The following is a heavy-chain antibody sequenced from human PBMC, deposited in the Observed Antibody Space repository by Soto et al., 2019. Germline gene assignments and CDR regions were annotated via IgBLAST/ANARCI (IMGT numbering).Heavy chain of an antibody. Sequence: GGSLRLSCAASGFTFSSYAMSWVRQAPGKGLEWVSAIRGSGGSTYYADSVKGRFTISRDNSKNTLYLQMNSLRAEDTAVYYCAKAAAAGTVWFLGYFDYWGQGTLVTVSS. CDR2: IRGSGGST. CDR1: GFTFSSYA. J-gene: IGHJ4*02. V-gene: IGHV3-23*01. D-gene: IGHD6-13*01. CDR3: AKAAAAGTVWFLGYFDY.